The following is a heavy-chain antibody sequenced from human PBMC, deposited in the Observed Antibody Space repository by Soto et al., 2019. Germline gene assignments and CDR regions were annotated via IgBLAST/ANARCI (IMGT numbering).Heavy chain of an antibody. CDR3: VRGPDYEGYFDY. CDR2: IILPFGTP. D-gene: IGHD3-22*01. CDR1: GTTFSNFA. V-gene: IGHV1-69*12. Sequence: QVRLVQSGAEMKKTGLSVKVSCEASGTTFSNFAIGWVRQAPGQGLEWMGGIILPFGTPNYEQKFQGRVTISADQSMTTAYMELRGLRSEDTAVYYCVRGPDYEGYFDYWGQGTLVTVSS. J-gene: IGHJ4*02.